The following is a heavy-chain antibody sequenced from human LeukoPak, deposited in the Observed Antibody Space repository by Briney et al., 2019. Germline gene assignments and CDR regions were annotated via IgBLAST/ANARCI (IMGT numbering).Heavy chain of an antibody. CDR1: GFTFSGYW. CDR3: ARGVRASTGNYWFDP. V-gene: IGHV3-48*02. CDR2: ISSGSSTI. J-gene: IGHJ5*01. Sequence: PGGSLRLSCAASGFTFSGYWMNWVRQAPGKGLEWISYISSGSSTIHYADSVKGRFTISRDNAENSLYLQMNSLRDEDTAVYYCARGVRASTGNYWFDPWGQGTLVTVSS. D-gene: IGHD3-9*01.